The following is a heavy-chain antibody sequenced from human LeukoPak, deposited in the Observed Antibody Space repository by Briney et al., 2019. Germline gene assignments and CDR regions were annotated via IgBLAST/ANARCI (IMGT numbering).Heavy chain of an antibody. V-gene: IGHV1-8*01. CDR2: MNPSSGNT. CDR1: GYTFTDYD. CDR3: ARLMVRGILGP. J-gene: IGHJ5*02. D-gene: IGHD3-10*01. Sequence: GASVKVSCKTSGYTFTDYDIHWVRQAPGQGLEGMGGMNPSSGNTGYAQKFQGRVTMTRDNSMSTAYMELSSLTSEDTAVYYCARLMVRGILGPWGQGTLVTVSS.